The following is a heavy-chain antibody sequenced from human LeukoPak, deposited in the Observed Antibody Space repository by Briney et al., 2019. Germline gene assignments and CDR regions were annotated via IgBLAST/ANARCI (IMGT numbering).Heavy chain of an antibody. CDR1: GFTFSSYW. J-gene: IGHJ5*02. D-gene: IGHD4-11*01. V-gene: IGHV3-74*01. Sequence: QPGGSLRLSCAASGFTFSSYWMHWVRQAPGKGLMWVSRINSDGSSTSYADSVKGRFTISRDNAKNTLYLQMNSLRAEDMAVYYCAREVGSGFTVTTAWFDPWGQGTLVTVSS. CDR3: AREVGSGFTVTTAWFDP. CDR2: INSDGSST.